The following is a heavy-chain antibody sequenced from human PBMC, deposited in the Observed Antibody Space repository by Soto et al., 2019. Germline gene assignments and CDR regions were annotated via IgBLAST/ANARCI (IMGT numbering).Heavy chain of an antibody. J-gene: IGHJ4*02. CDR2: IYYSGST. CDR1: CGSIISYY. Sequence: PSETLSLTCTFSCGSIISYYWSWIRQPPGKGLEWIGYIYYSGSTNYNPSLKSRVTISVDTSKNQFSLKLSSVTAADTAVYYCARVRTVWLYYYDSSGYYPQDFDYWGQGTLVTVSS. CDR3: ARVRTVWLYYYDSSGYYPQDFDY. V-gene: IGHV4-59*01. D-gene: IGHD3-22*01.